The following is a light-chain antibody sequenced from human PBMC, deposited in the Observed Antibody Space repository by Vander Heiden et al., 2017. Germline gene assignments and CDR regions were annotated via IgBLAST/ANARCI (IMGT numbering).Light chain of an antibody. CDR2: KAS. CDR3: QQDNSYPWT. V-gene: IGKV1-5*03. Sequence: DIQMTQSPSTLSASVGDRVTITCRASLSISSWLAWYQQKPGKAPKLLIYKASSLESGVPSRFSGSGSGTEFTLTISSLQPDDFATYYCQQDNSYPWTFGQGTKVEIK. J-gene: IGKJ1*01. CDR1: LSISSW.